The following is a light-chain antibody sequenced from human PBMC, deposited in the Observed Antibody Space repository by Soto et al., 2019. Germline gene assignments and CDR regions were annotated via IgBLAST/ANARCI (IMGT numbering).Light chain of an antibody. CDR2: DTS. CDR3: QRYNNWPLT. V-gene: IGKV3-15*01. J-gene: IGKJ4*01. Sequence: EIVMTQSPATLSVSPGERATLSCRASQGIGDTLAWDQQKPGQTPRLLIYDTSTRATGVPARFSGSRSGAEFTLTINSLQSEDFGVYYCQRYNNWPLTFGGGTKVEVK. CDR1: QGIGDT.